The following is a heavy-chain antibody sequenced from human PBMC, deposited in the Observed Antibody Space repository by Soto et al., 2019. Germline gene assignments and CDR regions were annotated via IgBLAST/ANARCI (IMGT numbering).Heavy chain of an antibody. CDR3: ARDHVVSRNWFDP. D-gene: IGHD2-21*01. J-gene: IGHJ5*02. Sequence: EVQLEESGGGLVQPGGSLRLSCAASGFTFSSYRMHWVRQAPGKGLVWVSRINSDGSSTSYADSVKGRFTISKDNAKNTLYLQMNSLRAEDTAVYYCARDHVVSRNWFDPWGQGTLVTVSS. V-gene: IGHV3-74*01. CDR1: GFTFSSYR. CDR2: INSDGSST.